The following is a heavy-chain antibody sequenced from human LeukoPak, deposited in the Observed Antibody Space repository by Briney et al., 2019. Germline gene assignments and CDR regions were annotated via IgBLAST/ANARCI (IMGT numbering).Heavy chain of an antibody. D-gene: IGHD3-16*01. CDR2: IYYSGST. CDR3: ARLGVSKDAFDI. V-gene: IGHV4-39*01. J-gene: IGHJ3*02. CDR1: GGSISSSSYY. Sequence: SETLSLTCTVSGGSISSSSYYWGWIRQPPGKGLEWIGSIYYSGSTYYNLSLKSRVTISVDTSKNQFSLKLSSVTAADTAVYYCARLGVSKDAFDIWGQGTMVTVSS.